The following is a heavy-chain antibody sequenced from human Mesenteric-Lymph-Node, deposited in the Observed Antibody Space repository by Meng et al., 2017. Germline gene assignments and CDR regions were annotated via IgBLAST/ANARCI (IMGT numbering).Heavy chain of an antibody. CDR3: ARARPSGSYPIYGMDV. CDR1: GYTFTEYY. D-gene: IGHD3-10*01. CDR2: INPNSGDT. J-gene: IGHJ6*02. Sequence: ASVKVSCKASGYTFTEYYMHWVRQAPGQGLEWMGRINPNSGDTSYAQKFQGRVTMTRDTSISTAYMELSRLRSDDTAMYYCARARPSGSYPIYGMDVWGQGTTVTVSS. V-gene: IGHV1-2*06.